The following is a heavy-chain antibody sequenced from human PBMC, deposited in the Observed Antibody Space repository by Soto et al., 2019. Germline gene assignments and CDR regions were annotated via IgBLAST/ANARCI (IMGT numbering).Heavy chain of an antibody. CDR3: VRGDWHSY. CDR2: VTSDGSST. CDR1: AVTFRNYW. V-gene: IGHV3-74*01. D-gene: IGHD1-7*01. Sequence: GGSLRLPWAASAVTFRNYWKHWCRQAPGKGLVWVSRVTSDGSSTNYADSVKGRFTISRDNAKNTLYLQMNSLRAEDTALYYCVRGDWHSYWGQGTLVTVSS. J-gene: IGHJ4*02.